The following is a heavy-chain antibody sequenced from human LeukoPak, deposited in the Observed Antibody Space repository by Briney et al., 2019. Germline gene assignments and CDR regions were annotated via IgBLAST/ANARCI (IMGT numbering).Heavy chain of an antibody. CDR1: GGSISSGDYY. D-gene: IGHD6-13*01. CDR3: ARLTPPGIAAAGILFDY. J-gene: IGHJ4*02. Sequence: SETLSLTCTVSGGSISSGDYYWSWIRQPPGKGLEWIGSIYYSGSTYYNPSLKSRVTISVDTSKNQFSLKLSSVTAADTAVYYCARLTPPGIAAAGILFDYWGQGTLVTVSS. V-gene: IGHV4-39*01. CDR2: IYYSGST.